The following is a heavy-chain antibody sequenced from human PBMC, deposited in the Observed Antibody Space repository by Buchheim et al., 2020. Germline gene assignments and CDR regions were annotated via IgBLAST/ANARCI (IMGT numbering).Heavy chain of an antibody. Sequence: EVQLLESGGGLVQPGGSLRLSCAASGFTFSSYAMNWVRQAPGKGLEWVSAISGSGGTTFYADSVKGRFTISRDNSKNKLYLQVNSLRAEDTAVYYCAKGVGQQLVPGYYWGQGTL. V-gene: IGHV3-23*01. D-gene: IGHD6-13*01. CDR3: AKGVGQQLVPGYY. CDR1: GFTFSSYA. CDR2: ISGSGGTT. J-gene: IGHJ4*02.